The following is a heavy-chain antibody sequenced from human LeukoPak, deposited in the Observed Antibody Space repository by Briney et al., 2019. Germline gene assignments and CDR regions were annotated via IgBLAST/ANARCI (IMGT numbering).Heavy chain of an antibody. CDR2: IKSKTDGGTT. CDR3: TTSVMVRGVISDY. D-gene: IGHD3-10*01. Sequence: GGSLRLSCAASGFTFCNAWMSWVRQSTGKGLEWVGRIKSKTDGGTTDYAAPVKGRFTISRDDSKNTLYLQMNSLKTEDTAVYYCTTSVMVRGVISDYRGQGTLVTVSS. CDR1: GFTFCNAW. V-gene: IGHV3-15*01. J-gene: IGHJ4*02.